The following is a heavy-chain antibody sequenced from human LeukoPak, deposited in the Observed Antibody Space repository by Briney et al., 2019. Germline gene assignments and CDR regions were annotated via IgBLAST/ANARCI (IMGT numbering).Heavy chain of an antibody. CDR1: GCPISSYC. CDR2: TYYSGDT. J-gene: IGHJ4*02. CDR3: ARHRQADPGHSYGRFDF. Sequence: SETLFLTCTVPGCPISSYCWSWIRQTPGKGLEWIATTYYSGDTHYDPSLQGRVTISVDTSNSHFSLDLRSVTAADTAVYYCARHRQADPGHSYGRFDFWGQGTLVTVSS. D-gene: IGHD5-18*01. V-gene: IGHV4-39*01.